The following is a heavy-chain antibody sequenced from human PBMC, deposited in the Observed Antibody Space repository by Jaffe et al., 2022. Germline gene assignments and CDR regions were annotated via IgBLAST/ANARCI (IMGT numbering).Heavy chain of an antibody. CDR3: TWMTTMTTFGF. J-gene: IGHJ3*01. CDR2: IKSRGSGGAT. CDR1: GFTFNHAW. V-gene: IGHV3-15*01. Sequence: EVQLVESGGDLVKPGGSLRLSCAASGFTFNHAWMSWVRQAPGQGLEWVGRIKSRGSGGATDYAAPVKGRFTISRDDSKNTLYLQMNSLETDDTAVYYCTWMTTMTTFGFWGQGTMVTVSS. D-gene: IGHD4-17*01.